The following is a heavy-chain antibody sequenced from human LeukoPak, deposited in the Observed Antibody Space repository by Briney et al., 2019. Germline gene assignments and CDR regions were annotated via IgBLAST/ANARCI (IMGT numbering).Heavy chain of an antibody. V-gene: IGHV1-69*04. CDR3: ARATTVATTANFDY. CDR2: IIPILGIA. Sequence: GSSVKVSCKASGGTFSSYAISWVRQAPGQGLEWMGRIIPILGIANYAQKFQGRVTITADKSTSTAYMELSSLRSKDTAVYYCARATTVATTANFDYWGQGTLVTVSS. D-gene: IGHD4-23*01. J-gene: IGHJ4*02. CDR1: GGTFSSYA.